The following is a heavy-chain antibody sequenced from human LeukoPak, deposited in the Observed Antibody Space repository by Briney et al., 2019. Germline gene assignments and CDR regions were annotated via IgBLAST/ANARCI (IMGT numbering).Heavy chain of an antibody. V-gene: IGHV1-46*01. CDR1: GYTFTSYY. CDR2: INPSGGST. CDR3: AREGVFAVAGRGFDY. J-gene: IGHJ4*02. Sequence: ASVKVSCKASGYTFTSYYMHWVRQAPGQGLEWMGIINPSGGSTSYAQKFQGRVTMTRDTSTSTVYMELSSLRSEDTAVYYCAREGVFAVAGRGFDYWGQGTLVTVSS. D-gene: IGHD6-19*01.